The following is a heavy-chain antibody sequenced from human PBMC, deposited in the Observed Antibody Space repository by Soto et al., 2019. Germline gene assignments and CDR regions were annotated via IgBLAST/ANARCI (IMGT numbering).Heavy chain of an antibody. CDR1: GYTFINYY. J-gene: IGHJ5*02. V-gene: IGHV1-46*01. CDR2: FNPTSGST. Sequence: ASVKVSCKASGYTFINYYIHWVRQAPGQGLEWMGIFNPTSGSTNYAQKFQGRVTLTMDTSTRTVYMELSSLRAEDTAVYYCAKGDIVVVTANWFDPWGRGTLVTVSS. D-gene: IGHD3-22*01. CDR3: AKGDIVVVTANWFDP.